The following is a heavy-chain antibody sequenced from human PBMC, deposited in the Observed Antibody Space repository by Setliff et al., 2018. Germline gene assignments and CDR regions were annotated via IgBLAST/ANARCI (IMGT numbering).Heavy chain of an antibody. CDR1: GFTFSTYA. CDR2: ISGGDRDT. Sequence: GGSLRLSCAASGFTFSTYAMTWVRQAPGKGLEWVSAISGGDRDTFYTDSVKGRFTIFRDGSKNTLYLQMTSLRAEDTAVYYCAKPQLELRWGFESWGQGTLVTVSS. D-gene: IGHD1-7*01. CDR3: AKPQLELRWGFES. V-gene: IGHV3-23*01. J-gene: IGHJ4*02.